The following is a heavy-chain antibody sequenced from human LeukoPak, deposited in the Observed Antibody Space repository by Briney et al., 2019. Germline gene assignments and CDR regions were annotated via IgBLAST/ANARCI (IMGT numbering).Heavy chain of an antibody. CDR2: IYHSGST. J-gene: IGHJ5*02. CDR3: ARGGRRPPSNWFDP. Sequence: KPSETLSLTCTVSGYSISSGYYWGWIRQPPGRGLEWIGSIYHSGSTYYNPSLKSRVTISVDTSKNQFSLKLSSVTAADTAVYYCARGGRRPPSNWFDPWGQGTLVTVSS. CDR1: GYSISSGYY. V-gene: IGHV4-38-2*02.